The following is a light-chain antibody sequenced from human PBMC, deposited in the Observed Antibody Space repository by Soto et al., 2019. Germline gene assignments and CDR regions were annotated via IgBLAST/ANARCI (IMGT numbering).Light chain of an antibody. CDR2: EVT. CDR1: SSDVGGYDY. CDR3: SSFRSTSTLPYV. J-gene: IGLJ1*01. V-gene: IGLV2-14*01. Sequence: QSALTQPASVSGSPGQSITISCTGTSSDVGGYDYVSWYQQHPGKAPKLMIFEVTNRPSGVSNRFSGSKSGNTASLTISGLRAEDEADYYCSSFRSTSTLPYVFGTGTKVTV.